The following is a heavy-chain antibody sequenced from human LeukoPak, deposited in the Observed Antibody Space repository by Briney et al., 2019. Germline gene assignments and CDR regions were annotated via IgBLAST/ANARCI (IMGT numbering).Heavy chain of an antibody. CDR3: ARGIRSPLFDY. Sequence: GASVKVSCKASGYTFTHYGITWVGQAPGQGLAWMGWINTYNGDTKCAQKLQGRVTMTTDTSTSTAFMELRSLRSDDSAVYYCARGIRSPLFDYWGLGTLVTVSP. CDR2: INTYNGDT. D-gene: IGHD3-16*01. J-gene: IGHJ4*02. V-gene: IGHV1-18*01. CDR1: GYTFTHYG.